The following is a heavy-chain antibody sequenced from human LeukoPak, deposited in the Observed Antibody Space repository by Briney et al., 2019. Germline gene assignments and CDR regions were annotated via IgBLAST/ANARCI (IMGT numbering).Heavy chain of an antibody. Sequence: ASVKVSCKASGYTFTSYGIGWVRQAPGQGLEWMGWISAYNGNTNYAQKLQGRVTMTTDTSTSTAYMELRSLRSDDTAVYYCARGEYDSSGYYSEYFQHWGQGTLVTVSS. CDR1: GYTFTSYG. D-gene: IGHD3-22*01. V-gene: IGHV1-18*01. J-gene: IGHJ1*01. CDR3: ARGEYDSSGYYSEYFQH. CDR2: ISAYNGNT.